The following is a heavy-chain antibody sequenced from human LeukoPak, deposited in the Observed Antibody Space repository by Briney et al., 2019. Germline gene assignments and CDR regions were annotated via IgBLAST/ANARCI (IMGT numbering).Heavy chain of an antibody. J-gene: IGHJ6*03. Sequence: SVKVSCKASGGTFSSYAISWVRQAPRQGLEWMGGIIPIFGTANYAQKFQGRVTITTDESTSTAYMELSSLRSEDTAVYYCARDISGYDFYYMDVWGKGTTVTVSS. CDR1: GGTFSSYA. V-gene: IGHV1-69*05. CDR2: IIPIFGTA. CDR3: ARDISGYDFYYMDV. D-gene: IGHD5-12*01.